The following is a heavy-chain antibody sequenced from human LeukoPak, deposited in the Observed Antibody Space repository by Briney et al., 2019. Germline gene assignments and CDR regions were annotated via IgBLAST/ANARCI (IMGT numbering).Heavy chain of an antibody. V-gene: IGHV4-4*07. CDR2: IFTSGIT. D-gene: IGHD4-23*01. J-gene: IGHJ4*02. CDR1: GGSISIYY. CDR3: ASDYGGNFNY. Sequence: SETLSLTCTVSGGSISIYYWNWIRQPAGKGLEWIGRIFTSGITNYNPSLKSRVTMSVDTSKNQFSLKLSSVTAADTAVYYCASDYGGNFNYWGQGTLVTVSS.